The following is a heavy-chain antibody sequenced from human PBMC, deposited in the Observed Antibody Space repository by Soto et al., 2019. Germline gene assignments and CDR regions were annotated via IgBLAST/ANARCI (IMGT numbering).Heavy chain of an antibody. J-gene: IGHJ4*02. Sequence: PGGSLRLSCAASGFTFSSAWMSWVRQAPGKGLEWVGRIKSKTDGGTADCAAPVKGRFTISRDDSKNTLYLQMNSLKTEDTAVYYCTTGLYCSSTTCPAGRGQGTLVTVSS. CDR1: GFTFSSAW. V-gene: IGHV3-15*01. CDR2: IKSKTDGGTA. D-gene: IGHD2-2*01. CDR3: TTGLYCSSTTCPAG.